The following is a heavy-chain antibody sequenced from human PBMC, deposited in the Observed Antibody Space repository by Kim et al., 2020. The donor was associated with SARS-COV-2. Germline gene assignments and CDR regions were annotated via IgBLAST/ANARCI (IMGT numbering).Heavy chain of an antibody. CDR3: ARDPTSDDYGGNSDY. V-gene: IGHV1-69*01. Sequence: QKFQGRVTITADESTSTAYMELSSLRSEDTAVYYCARDPTSDDYGGNSDYWGQGTLVTVSS. J-gene: IGHJ4*02. D-gene: IGHD4-17*01.